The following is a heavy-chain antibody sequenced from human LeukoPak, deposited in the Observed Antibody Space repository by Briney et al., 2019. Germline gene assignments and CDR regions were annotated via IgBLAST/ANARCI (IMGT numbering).Heavy chain of an antibody. CDR1: GYTLTELS. CDR3: ATCLREGCSTFDY. CDR2: FDPEDGET. Sequence: ASVKVSCKVSGYTLTELSMHWVRQAPGKGLGWMGGFDPEDGETIYAQKFQGRVTMTEDTSTDTAYMELSSLRSEDTAVYYCATCLREGCSTFDYWGQGTQVIVSS. D-gene: IGHD3-10*02. J-gene: IGHJ4*02. V-gene: IGHV1-24*01.